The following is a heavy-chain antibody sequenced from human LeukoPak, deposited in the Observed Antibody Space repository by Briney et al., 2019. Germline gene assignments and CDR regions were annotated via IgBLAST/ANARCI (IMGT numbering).Heavy chain of an antibody. CDR3: AMYYYGSGSYFDP. J-gene: IGHJ5*02. CDR2: IYYSGST. D-gene: IGHD3-10*01. CDR1: GGSISSSSYN. V-gene: IGHV4-39*01. Sequence: SETLSLTCTVSGGSISSSSYNWGWIRQPPGKGLEWIGSIYYSGSTYYNPSLKSRVTISVDTSKNQFSLKLSSVTAADTAVYYCAMYYYGSGSYFDPWGQGTLVTVSS.